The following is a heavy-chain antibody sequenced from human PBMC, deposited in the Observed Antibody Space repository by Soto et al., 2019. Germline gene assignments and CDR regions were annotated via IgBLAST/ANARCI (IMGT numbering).Heavy chain of an antibody. CDR1: GGSVSGYY. V-gene: IGHV4-34*01. CDR2: INHSGST. Sequence: SETLSLTCAVYGGSVSGYYWSWIRQPPGKGLEWIGEINHSGSTTYNPSLKSRVAISVDTSKNQFSLKLSSLTAADTAVYYCARSLRGGTYFLWGQGTLVTVS. CDR3: ARSLRGGTYFL. D-gene: IGHD2-15*01. J-gene: IGHJ4*02.